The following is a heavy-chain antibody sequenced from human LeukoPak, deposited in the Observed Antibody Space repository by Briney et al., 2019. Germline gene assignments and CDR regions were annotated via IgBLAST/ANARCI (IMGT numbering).Heavy chain of an antibody. CDR2: IYYSGTT. CDR1: GGSISSYY. V-gene: IGHV4-59*01. Sequence: SETLSLTCTVSGGSISSYYWSWIRQPPGKGLEWIGYIYYSGTTNYSPSLKSRVTISVDTSKNQFSLRLSSVTAADTAVYYCARGESFGVAPPDYWGQGTLVTVSS. J-gene: IGHJ4*02. D-gene: IGHD3-3*01. CDR3: ARGESFGVAPPDY.